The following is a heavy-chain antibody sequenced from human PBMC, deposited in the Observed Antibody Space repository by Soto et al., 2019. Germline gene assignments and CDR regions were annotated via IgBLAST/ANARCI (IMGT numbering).Heavy chain of an antibody. CDR1: GYTFTSYA. CDR3: ARDTSITIFGVVIEYYFDY. D-gene: IGHD3-3*01. Sequence: ASVKVSCKASGYTFTSYAISWVRQAPGQGLEWMGWISAYNGNTNYAQKLQGRVTMTTDTSTSTAYMELRSLRSDDTAVYYCARDTSITIFGVVIEYYFDYWGQGTLVTVSS. J-gene: IGHJ4*02. V-gene: IGHV1-18*01. CDR2: ISAYNGNT.